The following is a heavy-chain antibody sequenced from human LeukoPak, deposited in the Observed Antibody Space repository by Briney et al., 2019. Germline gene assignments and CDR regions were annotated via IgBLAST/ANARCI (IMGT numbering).Heavy chain of an antibody. CDR1: GYTFTSYG. J-gene: IGHJ4*02. V-gene: IGHV1-18*01. CDR2: ISAYNGNT. D-gene: IGHD3-22*01. Sequence: ASVKVSCKASGYTFTSYGISWVRQAPGQGLEWMGWISAYNGNTNYAQKLQGRVTMTTDTSISTAYMELSRLRSDDTAVYYCARDYADSSGIDYWGQGTLVTGSS. CDR3: ARDYADSSGIDY.